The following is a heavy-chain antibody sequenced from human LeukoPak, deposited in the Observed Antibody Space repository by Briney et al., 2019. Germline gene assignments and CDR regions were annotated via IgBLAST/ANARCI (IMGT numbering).Heavy chain of an antibody. CDR2: ISGGGGST. CDR3: AKGSSSYYYGMDV. V-gene: IGHV3-23*01. J-gene: IGHJ6*02. Sequence: GGSLRLSCAASGFIFSNFGMSWVRQAPGKGLEWVSAISGGGGSTYYADSVKGRFTISRDNSKNTLYLQTSSLRPEDTAIYYCAKGSSSYYYGMDVWGQGTTVTVSS. CDR1: GFIFSNFG. D-gene: IGHD3-10*01.